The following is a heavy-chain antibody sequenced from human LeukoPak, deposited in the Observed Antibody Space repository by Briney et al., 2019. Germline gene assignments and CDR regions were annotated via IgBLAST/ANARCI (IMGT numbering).Heavy chain of an antibody. CDR3: ARDGLKRGIPDY. V-gene: IGHV3-74*01. D-gene: IGHD2-21*01. Sequence: GGSLRLSCAASGFTFSSYWMHWVRQAPGKGLVWVSRINSDGSTTTYADSVEGRFTISRDNAKNSLYLQMNSLRAEDTAVYYCARDGLKRGIPDYWGQGTLVTVSS. J-gene: IGHJ4*02. CDR1: GFTFSSYW. CDR2: INSDGSTT.